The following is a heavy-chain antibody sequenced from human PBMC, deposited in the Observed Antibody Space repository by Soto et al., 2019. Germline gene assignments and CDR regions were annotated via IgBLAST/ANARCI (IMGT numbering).Heavy chain of an antibody. D-gene: IGHD3-22*01. CDR1: GGSISNYY. CDR3: SRESDSTGYYSTDYWYFDL. Sequence: SETLSLTCTVSGGSISNYYCSWIRQPAWKGLEWIGRIYSSGITHYHPSLRSRVTMSVDTSKNHFSLKLTSVTAADTAVYYCSRESDSTGYYSTDYWYFDLWGRGTLVPVSS. CDR2: IYSSGIT. J-gene: IGHJ2*01. V-gene: IGHV4-4*07.